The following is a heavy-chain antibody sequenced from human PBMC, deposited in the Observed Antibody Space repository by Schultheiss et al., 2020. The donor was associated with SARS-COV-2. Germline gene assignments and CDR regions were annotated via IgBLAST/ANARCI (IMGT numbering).Heavy chain of an antibody. CDR2: IYYSGST. Sequence: SQTLSLTCAVYGGSFRGYYWSWIRQPPGRGLQWIGSIYYSGSTYYNPSLKSRVTISVDTSKNQFSLKLSSVTAADTAVYYCARGSGVPSSGMDVWGQGTTVTVSS. J-gene: IGHJ6*02. CDR3: ARGSGVPSSGMDV. CDR1: GGSFRGYY. V-gene: IGHV4-34*01. D-gene: IGHD3-10*01.